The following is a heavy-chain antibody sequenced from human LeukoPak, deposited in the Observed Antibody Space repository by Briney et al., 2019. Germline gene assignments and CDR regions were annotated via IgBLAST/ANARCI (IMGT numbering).Heavy chain of an antibody. CDR3: ARDHTVGYSSGWYPRGAFDI. Sequence: SVKVSCKASGGTFSSYAISWVRQAPGQGLEWMGRIVPILGIANYAQKFQGRVTITADKSTSTAYMELSSLRSEDTAVYYCARDHTVGYSSGWYPRGAFDIWGQGTMVTVSS. CDR1: GGTFSSYA. D-gene: IGHD6-19*01. J-gene: IGHJ3*02. V-gene: IGHV1-69*04. CDR2: IVPILGIA.